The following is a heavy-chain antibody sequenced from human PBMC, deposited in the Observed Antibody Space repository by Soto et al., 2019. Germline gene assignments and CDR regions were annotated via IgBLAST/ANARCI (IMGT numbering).Heavy chain of an antibody. CDR1: GFTFSSYG. J-gene: IGHJ4*02. Sequence: GGSLRLSCADSGFTFSSYGMHWVRQAPGKGLEWVAVISHDGSNKYYADSVKGRFTISRDNSKNTLYLQMNSLRAEDTSVYYCAKATVDIAMVMGYWGQGT. D-gene: IGHD5-18*01. CDR3: AKATVDIAMVMGY. V-gene: IGHV3-30*18. CDR2: ISHDGSNK.